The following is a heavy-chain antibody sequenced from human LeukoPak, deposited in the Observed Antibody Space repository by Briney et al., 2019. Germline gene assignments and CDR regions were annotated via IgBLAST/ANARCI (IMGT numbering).Heavy chain of an antibody. CDR1: GYTFTGYY. V-gene: IGHV1-2*02. D-gene: IGHD2-21*02. J-gene: IGHJ5*02. CDR2: INPNSGGT. Sequence: ASVTVSCKASGYTFTGYYMHWVRQAPGQGLEWMGWINPNSGGTNDAQKFQGRVTMTRDTSISTAYMELSRLRSDDTAVYYCARVGGIVVVTAMVFDPWGQGTLVTVSS. CDR3: ARVGGIVVVTAMVFDP.